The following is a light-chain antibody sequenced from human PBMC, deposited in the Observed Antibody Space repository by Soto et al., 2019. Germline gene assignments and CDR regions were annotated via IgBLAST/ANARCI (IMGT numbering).Light chain of an antibody. V-gene: IGLV2-23*02. Sequence: QAVLTQPGCGTGLLGGGGSTSRARTGSDVGAYNLVSWYQQHPGKAPKLIICEVNTRPSGISNRFSGSKSGDTASLTISGLQAEDEADYFCCSYAGTVAYVFGTGTKVTVL. J-gene: IGLJ1*01. CDR3: CSYAGTVAYV. CDR1: GSDVGAYNL. CDR2: EVN.